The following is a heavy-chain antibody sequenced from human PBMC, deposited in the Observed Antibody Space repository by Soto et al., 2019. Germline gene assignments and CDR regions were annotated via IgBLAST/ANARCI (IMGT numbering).Heavy chain of an antibody. CDR2: INHSGST. Sequence: SETLSLTCAVYGGSFSGYYWSWIRQPPGKGLEWIGEINHSGSTNYNPSLKSRVTISVDTSKNQFSLKLSSVTAADTAVYYCARGGAGSGSYRQYYMDVWGKGTTVTVSS. CDR1: GGSFSGYY. J-gene: IGHJ6*03. D-gene: IGHD3-10*01. V-gene: IGHV4-34*01. CDR3: ARGGAGSGSYRQYYMDV.